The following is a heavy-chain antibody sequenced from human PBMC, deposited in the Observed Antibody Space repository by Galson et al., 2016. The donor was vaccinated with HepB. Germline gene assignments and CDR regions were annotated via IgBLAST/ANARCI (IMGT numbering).Heavy chain of an antibody. CDR1: GDSVSSNSAT. CDR3: ARDTKGRVEVVVAANYYYYYGKDV. V-gene: IGHV6-1*01. CDR2: TYYRSKWYN. D-gene: IGHD2-15*01. J-gene: IGHJ6*02. Sequence: CAISGDSVSSNSATWNWIRQSPSRGLEWLGRTYYRSKWYNDYALSVKSRITINPDTSKNQFSLQLNSVTPEDTAVYYCARDTKGRVEVVVAANYYYYYGKDVWGQGTTVTVSS.